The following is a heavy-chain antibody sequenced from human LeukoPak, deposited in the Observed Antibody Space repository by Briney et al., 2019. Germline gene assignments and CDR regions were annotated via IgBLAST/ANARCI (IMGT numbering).Heavy chain of an antibody. CDR1: GFTFSSYA. J-gene: IGHJ4*02. V-gene: IGHV3-23*01. Sequence: QPGGSLRLSCAASGFTFSSYAMSWVRQAPGKGLEWVSAISGSGGSTYYADSVKGRFTISRDNSKNTPYLQMNSLRAEDTAVYYCAKLYIGSYAGIDYWGQGTLVTVSS. D-gene: IGHD3-10*01. CDR3: AKLYIGSYAGIDY. CDR2: ISGSGGST.